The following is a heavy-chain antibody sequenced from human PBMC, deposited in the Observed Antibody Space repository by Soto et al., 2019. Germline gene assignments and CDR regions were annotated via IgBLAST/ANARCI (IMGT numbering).Heavy chain of an antibody. D-gene: IGHD6-19*01. CDR1: GFSFSSSA. V-gene: IGHV3-23*01. CDR3: ARRLTSTVSALGY. CDR2: ISGQGGTT. Sequence: EVILLESGGHLVAPGESLRLSCVASGFSFSSSALTWVRQAPGKGLEWVADISGQGGTTYYADSVKGRFIISRDNSKNTLSLQMNSLRPEDTAVYFCARRLTSTVSALGYWGQGTLVTVSS. J-gene: IGHJ4*02.